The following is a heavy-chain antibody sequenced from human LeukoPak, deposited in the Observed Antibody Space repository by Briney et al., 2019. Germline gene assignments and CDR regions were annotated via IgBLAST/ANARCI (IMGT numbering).Heavy chain of an antibody. D-gene: IGHD6-13*01. CDR2: IYYSGST. CDR3: ARVGYDSSSWYDPLYYFDY. CDR1: GGSISSYY. Sequence: SETLSLTCTVSGGSISSYYWSWIRQPPGKGLEWIGYIYYSGSTNYNPSLKSRVTISVDTSKNQFPLKLSSVTAADTAVYYCARVGYDSSSWYDPLYYFDYWGQGTLVTVSS. J-gene: IGHJ4*02. V-gene: IGHV4-59*01.